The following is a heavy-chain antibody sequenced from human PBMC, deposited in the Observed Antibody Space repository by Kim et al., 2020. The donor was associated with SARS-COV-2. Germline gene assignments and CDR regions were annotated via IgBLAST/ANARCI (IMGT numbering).Heavy chain of an antibody. J-gene: IGHJ4*02. V-gene: IGHV1-46*01. CDR2: ST. CDR3: ARGGMATIDY. D-gene: IGHD5-12*01. Sequence: STSYAQKFQGRVTMTRDTSTSTVYMELSSLRSEDTAVYYCARGGMATIDYWGQGTLVTVSS.